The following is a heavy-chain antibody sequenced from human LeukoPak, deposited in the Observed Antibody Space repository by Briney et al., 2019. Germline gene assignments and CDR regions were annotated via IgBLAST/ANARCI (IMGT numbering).Heavy chain of an antibody. CDR2: INSRSSTI. CDR1: RFTFSNYG. J-gene: IGHJ3*02. D-gene: IGHD1-26*01. CDR3: AREVGTPQAFDI. Sequence: GGSLRLSCAASRFTFSNYGVNWVRQAPGKGLGWVSYINSRSSTIYYADSVRGRFTISRDNAKNSLYLQMNSLKAEDTAIYYCAREVGTPQAFDIWGQGTMVTVSS. V-gene: IGHV3-48*01.